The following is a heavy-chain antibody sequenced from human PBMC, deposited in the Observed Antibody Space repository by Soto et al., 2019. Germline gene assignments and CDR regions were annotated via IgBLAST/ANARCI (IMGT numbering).Heavy chain of an antibody. CDR3: ATRTSGSGSYYNYYYGMDV. CDR2: IYPGDSDT. CDR1: GYSFTSYW. Sequence: GESLKISCKGSGYSFTSYWIGWVRQMPGKGLEWVGIIYPGDSDTRYSPSFQGQVTISADKSISTAYQQWSSLKASDTAMYYCATRTSGSGSYYNYYYGMDVWGQGTTVTVSS. V-gene: IGHV5-51*01. J-gene: IGHJ6*02. D-gene: IGHD3-10*01.